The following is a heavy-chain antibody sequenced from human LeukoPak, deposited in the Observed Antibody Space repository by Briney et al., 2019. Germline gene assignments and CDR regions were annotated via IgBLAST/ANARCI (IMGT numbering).Heavy chain of an antibody. CDR1: GGSFSGYY. J-gene: IGHJ5*02. CDR3: ARGRYYDSEFDP. CDR2: INHSGST. Sequence: PSETLSLTCAVYGGSFSGYYWSWIRQPPGKGLEWLGEINHSGSTNHNPSLKSRVTISVDTSKNQFSLKLSSVTAADTAVYYCARGRYYDSEFDPWGQGTLVTVSS. D-gene: IGHD3-22*01. V-gene: IGHV4-34*01.